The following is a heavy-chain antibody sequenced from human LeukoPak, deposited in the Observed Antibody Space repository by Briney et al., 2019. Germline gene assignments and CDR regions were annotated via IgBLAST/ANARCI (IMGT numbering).Heavy chain of an antibody. D-gene: IGHD4-17*01. CDR2: IIPIFGTA. CDR1: GGTFSSYA. Sequence: GASVKVSCKASGGTFSSYAISWVRQAPGQGLEWMGRIIPIFGTANYAQKSQGRVTITTDESTSTAYMELSSLRSEDTAVYYCARDPLVYGDAVEYFQHWGQGTLVTVSS. V-gene: IGHV1-69*05. J-gene: IGHJ1*01. CDR3: ARDPLVYGDAVEYFQH.